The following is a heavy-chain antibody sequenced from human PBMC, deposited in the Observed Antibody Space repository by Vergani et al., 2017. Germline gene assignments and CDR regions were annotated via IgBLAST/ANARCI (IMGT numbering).Heavy chain of an antibody. J-gene: IGHJ5*02. V-gene: IGHV5-51*03. CDR1: GYSITNYW. Sequence: EVQLVQSGAEVKKPGASPKISCQGSGYSITNYWIAWVRQRPGKGLEWMGIIYAGYSDVRYSPSFQGQVTMSVDKSLSTAYLQWSSLKASDTATYYCAKTHDFSSLYSSYNWFDPLGQGTQVTVSS. D-gene: IGHD3-3*01. CDR3: AKTHDFSSLYSSYNWFDP. CDR2: IYAGYSDV.